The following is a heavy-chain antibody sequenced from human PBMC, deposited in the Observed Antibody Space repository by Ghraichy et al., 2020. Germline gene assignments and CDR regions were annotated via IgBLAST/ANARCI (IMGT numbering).Heavy chain of an antibody. V-gene: IGHV3-30*18. CDR2: ISYDGSNK. CDR3: AKDEDNSGSYHYYYYYGMDV. CDR1: GFTFSSYG. J-gene: IGHJ6*02. Sequence: GGSLRLSCAASGFTFSSYGMHWVRQAPGKGLEWVAVISYDGSNKYYADSVKGRFTISRDNSKNTLYLQMNSLRAEDTAVYYCAKDEDNSGSYHYYYYYGMDVWGQGTTVTVSS. D-gene: IGHD1-26*01.